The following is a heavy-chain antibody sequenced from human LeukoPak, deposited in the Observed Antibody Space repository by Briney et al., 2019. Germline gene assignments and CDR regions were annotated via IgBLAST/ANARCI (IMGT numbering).Heavy chain of an antibody. J-gene: IGHJ4*02. CDR1: GFTFSSYG. CDR2: IRGTGTST. D-gene: IGHD4-11*01. CDR3: ANPPTVTSFHY. V-gene: IGHV3-23*01. Sequence: PGGSLRLSCAGSGFTFSSYGMSWVRQAPGKGLEWVSAIRGTGTSTYYADSVKGRFTISRDNSKNTLYLQMNSLRAEDTAVYYCANPPTVTSFHYWGQGTLVTVSS.